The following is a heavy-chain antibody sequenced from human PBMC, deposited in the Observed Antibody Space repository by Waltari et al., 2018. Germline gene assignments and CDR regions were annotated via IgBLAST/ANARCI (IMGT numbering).Heavy chain of an antibody. J-gene: IGHJ3*02. V-gene: IGHV5-51*01. CDR2: IYPGDSAT. CDR3: ARAQPYYDFWSGYYRADAFDI. CDR1: GYSFTSYW. Sequence: EVQLVQSGAEVKKPGESLKISCKGSGYSFTSYWIGWVRQMPGKGLEWMGIIYPGDSATRYSPSFQGQVTISADKSISTAYLQWSSLKASDTAMYYCARAQPYYDFWSGYYRADAFDIWGQGTMVTVSS. D-gene: IGHD3-3*01.